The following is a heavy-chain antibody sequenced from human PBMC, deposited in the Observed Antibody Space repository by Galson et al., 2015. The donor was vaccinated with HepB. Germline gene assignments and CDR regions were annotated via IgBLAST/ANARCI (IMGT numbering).Heavy chain of an antibody. CDR3: VHTGSRQYVWDY. V-gene: IGHV4-59*08. Sequence: SLTCTVSGGSISSYYWSWIRPPPGKGLEWIGYIYYSGSTQYNPSLNSRVTISVDTSKKQFSLKLSSVTAADTSVYYCVHTGSRQYVWDYWGRGTLVTVSS. J-gene: IGHJ4*01. D-gene: IGHD3-16*01. CDR2: IYYSGST. CDR1: GGSISSYY.